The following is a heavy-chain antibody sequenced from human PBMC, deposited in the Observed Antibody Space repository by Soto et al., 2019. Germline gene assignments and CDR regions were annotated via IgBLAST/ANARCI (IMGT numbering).Heavy chain of an antibody. V-gene: IGHV4-39*01. CDR1: GGSFNSGSYY. Sequence: QLQLQESGPGLVKPSETLSLTCTVSGGSFNSGSYYWAWIRQPPGKGLEWIGSIHYTGNSYSSPSLESRVTISADTSKSQFSLRFTSMTAADTAMYYCVRPSALPSSGWAHFEYWGQGTLVTVSS. CDR2: IHYTGNS. CDR3: VRPSALPSSGWAHFEY. D-gene: IGHD6-19*01. J-gene: IGHJ4*02.